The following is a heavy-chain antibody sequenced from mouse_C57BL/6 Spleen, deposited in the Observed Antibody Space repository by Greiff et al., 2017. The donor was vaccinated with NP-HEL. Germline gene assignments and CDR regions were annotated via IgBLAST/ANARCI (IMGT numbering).Heavy chain of an antibody. CDR2: INPNNGGT. D-gene: IGHD2-4*01. CDR3: AYDYDEGFAY. Sequence: EVQLQQSGPELVKPGASVKISCKASGYTFTDYYMNWVKQSHGKSLEWIGDINPNNGGTSYNQKFKGKAILTVDKSSSTAYMELRSLTSEDSAVYYCAYDYDEGFAYWGQGTLVTVAA. CDR1: GYTFTDYY. J-gene: IGHJ3*01. V-gene: IGHV1-26*01.